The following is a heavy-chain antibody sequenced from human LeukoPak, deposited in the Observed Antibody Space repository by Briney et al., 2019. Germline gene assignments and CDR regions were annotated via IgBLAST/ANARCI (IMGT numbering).Heavy chain of an antibody. CDR3: ARDSPTDDRTLYYYGIDV. V-gene: IGHV3-66*01. J-gene: IGHJ6*02. CDR1: GFTVSSNY. CDR2: IYIGGST. D-gene: IGHD2-2*01. Sequence: GGSLRLSCAASGFTVSSNYMSWVRQAPGKGLEWVSVIYIGGSTYYADSVKGRFTISRDNSKNTLYLQMNSLRAEDTAVYYCARDSPTDDRTLYYYGIDVWGQGTTVTVSS.